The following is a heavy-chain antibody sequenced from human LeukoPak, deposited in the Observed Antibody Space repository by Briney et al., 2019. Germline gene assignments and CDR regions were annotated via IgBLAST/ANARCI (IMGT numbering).Heavy chain of an antibody. V-gene: IGHV1-18*01. CDR3: ARELAELGCCSSTSCYGSLYFQH. Sequence: ASVKVSCKASGYTFTSYGISWVRQAPGQGLEWMGWISAYNGNTNYAQKLQGRVTMTTDTSTSTAYMELRSLRSDDTAVYYCARELAELGCCSSTSCYGSLYFQHWGQGTLVTVSS. CDR1: GYTFTSYG. D-gene: IGHD2-2*01. J-gene: IGHJ1*01. CDR2: ISAYNGNT.